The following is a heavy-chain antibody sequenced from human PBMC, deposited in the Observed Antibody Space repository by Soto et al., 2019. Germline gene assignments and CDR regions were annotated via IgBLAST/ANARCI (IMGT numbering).Heavy chain of an antibody. D-gene: IGHD6-19*01. J-gene: IGHJ4*02. CDR3: SRGQIGYDSCWSPDY. Sequence: QVQLVQSGGEVKKPGASVKVSCKASGYTFTSYGITWVRQAPGQGLEWMGWISARHGNTSYAEKVQDRVTVTTDTTTSTAYMELKTLTSDDTAMYYCSRGQIGYDSCWSPDYWGQGTLVTVSS. V-gene: IGHV1-18*01. CDR2: ISARHGNT. CDR1: GYTFTSYG.